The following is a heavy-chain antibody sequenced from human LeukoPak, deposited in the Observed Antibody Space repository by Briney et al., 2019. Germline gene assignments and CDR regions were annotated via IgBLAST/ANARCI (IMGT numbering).Heavy chain of an antibody. CDR2: VSSGGDIT. D-gene: IGHD2-2*01. Sequence: GGSLRLSCAASGFTFSDYYISWIRQAPGKGLEWLSIVSSGGDITTYADSVKGRFTISRDNSKNTLYLQMNSLRAEDTAVYSCAKKYCSSTSCYLHDAFDIWGQGTMVTVSS. V-gene: IGHV3-11*03. J-gene: IGHJ3*02. CDR3: AKKYCSSTSCYLHDAFDI. CDR1: GFTFSDYY.